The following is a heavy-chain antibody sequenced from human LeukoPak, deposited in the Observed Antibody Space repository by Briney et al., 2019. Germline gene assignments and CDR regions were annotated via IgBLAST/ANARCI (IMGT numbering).Heavy chain of an antibody. V-gene: IGHV3-66*02. CDR3: ARGLGYCSSTSCYKWDMYYFDY. J-gene: IGHJ4*02. CDR1: GSTVSSNY. D-gene: IGHD2-2*02. Sequence: GGSLRLSCAASGSTVSSNYMSWVRQAPGKGLEWVSVIYSGGSTYYADSVKGRFTISRDNSKNTLYLQMNSLRAEDTAVYYCARGLGYCSSTSCYKWDMYYFDYWGQGTLVTVSS. CDR2: IYSGGST.